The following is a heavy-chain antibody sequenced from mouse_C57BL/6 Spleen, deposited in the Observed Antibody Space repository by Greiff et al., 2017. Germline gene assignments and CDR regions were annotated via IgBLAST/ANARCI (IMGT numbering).Heavy chain of an antibody. V-gene: IGHV1-81*01. CDR1: GYTFTSYG. CDR3: ARLTTVVGDYFDY. D-gene: IGHD1-1*01. J-gene: IGHJ2*01. CDR2: IYPRSGNT. Sequence: QVQLKESGAELARPGASVKLSCKASGYTFTSYGISWVKQRTGQGLEWIGEIYPRSGNTYYNEKFKGKATLTADKSSSTAYMELRSLTSEDSAVYFCARLTTVVGDYFDYWGQGTTLTVSS.